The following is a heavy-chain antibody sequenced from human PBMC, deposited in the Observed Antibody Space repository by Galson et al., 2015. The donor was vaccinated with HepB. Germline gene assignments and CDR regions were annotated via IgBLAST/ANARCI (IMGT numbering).Heavy chain of an antibody. V-gene: IGHV3-33*01. CDR3: ARDSGQGSTWLYFFDY. D-gene: IGHD6-13*01. CDR1: GFNVSNSG. CDR2: IWSDGNNQ. J-gene: IGHJ4*02. Sequence: SLRLSCAASGFNVSNSGMHWVRQAPGKGLEWVAVIWSDGNNQYYGDSVKGRFTISRDNSKNTLSLQMNSLRVEDTAVYYCARDSGQGSTWLYFFDYWGQGTLVTVSS.